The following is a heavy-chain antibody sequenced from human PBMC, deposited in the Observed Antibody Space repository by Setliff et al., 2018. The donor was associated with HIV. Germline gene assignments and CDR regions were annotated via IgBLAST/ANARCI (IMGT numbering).Heavy chain of an antibody. CDR3: ARGGYDYVWGSYRYPYYYYYMDV. J-gene: IGHJ6*03. CDR2: ISTSGST. V-gene: IGHV4-4*07. Sequence: SETLSLTCTVSGGSVSNYYWTWIRQSAGKGLEWIGHISTSGSTKYNPPLKSRVTVSIDTAKTQFSLKLSSVTAADTAVYYCARGGYDYVWGSYRYPYYYYYMDVWGKGTTVTVSS. CDR1: GGSVSNYY. D-gene: IGHD3-16*02.